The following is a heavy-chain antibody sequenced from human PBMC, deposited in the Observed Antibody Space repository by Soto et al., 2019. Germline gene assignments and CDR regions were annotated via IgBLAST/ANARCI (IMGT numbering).Heavy chain of an antibody. V-gene: IGHV1-18*04. D-gene: IGHD2-15*01. CDR3: VRDERDSCRGGNCFDFDD. J-gene: IGHJ4*02. Sequence: QVHLVQSGAEVKKPGASVKVSCKASGYAFTSYGMSWVRQAPGQGLEWMGWINTYNSDTNSAPGLQGRITMTTDTSTSTAYMGLRSLTSDDTAVYYCVRDERDSCRGGNCFDFDDWGQGTLVSVSS. CDR2: INTYNSDT. CDR1: GYAFTSYG.